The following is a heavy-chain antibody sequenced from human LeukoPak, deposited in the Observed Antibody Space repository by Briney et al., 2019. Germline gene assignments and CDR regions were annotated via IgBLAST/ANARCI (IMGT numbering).Heavy chain of an antibody. CDR2: INHSGST. CDR1: GGSFSGYY. Sequence: SETLSLTCAVYGGSFSGYYWSWIRQPPGKGLEGIGEINHSGSTNYNPSLKSRVTISVDTSKNQFSLKLSSVTAADTAVYYCARVIAAALRAYYYYYYMDVWGKGTTVTISS. D-gene: IGHD6-13*01. V-gene: IGHV4-34*01. J-gene: IGHJ6*03. CDR3: ARVIAAALRAYYYYYYMDV.